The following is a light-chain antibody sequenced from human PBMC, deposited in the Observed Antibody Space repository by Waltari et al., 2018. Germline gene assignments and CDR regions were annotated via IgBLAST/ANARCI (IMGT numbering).Light chain of an antibody. Sequence: QSVLTQPPSVSGAPGQRVTISCPGSSPNIRTGYDVHWYQQLPGTAPKPLIYANSNRPSGVPDRFSGSKSGTSASLAITGLQAEDEADYYCQSYDSSLSVFGTGTKVTVL. CDR3: QSYDSSLSV. CDR1: SPNIRTGYD. V-gene: IGLV1-40*01. CDR2: ANS. J-gene: IGLJ1*01.